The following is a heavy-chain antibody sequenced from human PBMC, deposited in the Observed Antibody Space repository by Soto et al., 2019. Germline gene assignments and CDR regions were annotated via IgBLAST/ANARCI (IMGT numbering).Heavy chain of an antibody. CDR3: AREGGSYGNSYSMDV. CDR2: TFYRSKWHY. Sequence: SQTLSLTCAISGDSVSSNSAAWSWIRQSPSRGLEWLGRTFYRSKWHYDYAVSVKSRITISPDTSKNQFSLLLSSVTTEDTAVYYCAREGGSYGNSYSMDVWGQGTTVNV. J-gene: IGHJ6*02. CDR1: GDSVSSNSAA. D-gene: IGHD1-26*01. V-gene: IGHV6-1*01.